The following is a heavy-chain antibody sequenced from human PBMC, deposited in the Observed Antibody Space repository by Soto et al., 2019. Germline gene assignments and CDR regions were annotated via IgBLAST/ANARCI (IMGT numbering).Heavy chain of an antibody. Sequence: LRLSCAASGFSFTTYVVHWVRQAPGKGLEWVAVISHDGSYKYYGDAVKGRFTISGDTSKNAVYLEMNSLRPEDTAVYYCAKGLLAIVGTTLPRDAFNIWGQGTMVTVSS. V-gene: IGHV3-30*18. D-gene: IGHD1-26*01. CDR1: GFSFTTYV. J-gene: IGHJ3*02. CDR3: AKGLLAIVGTTLPRDAFNI. CDR2: ISHDGSYK.